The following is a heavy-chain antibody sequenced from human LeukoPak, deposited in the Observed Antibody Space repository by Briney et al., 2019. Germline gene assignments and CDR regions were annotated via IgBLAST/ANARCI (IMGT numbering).Heavy chain of an antibody. Sequence: GGSLRLSCAASGFTFSTYNMNWVRQAPGKGLEWVSSITTTSPYISYADSVKGRFTISRDNAKNSLYLQLNSLRAEDTAVYYCARCVYNDYNSYYFYYYMDVWGKGTPVTVSS. CDR1: GFTFSTYN. CDR2: ITTTSPYI. D-gene: IGHD5-24*01. V-gene: IGHV3-21*01. CDR3: ARCVYNDYNSYYFYYYMDV. J-gene: IGHJ6*03.